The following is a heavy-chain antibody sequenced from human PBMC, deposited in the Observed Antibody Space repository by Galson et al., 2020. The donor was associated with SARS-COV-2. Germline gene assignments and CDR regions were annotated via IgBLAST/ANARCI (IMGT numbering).Heavy chain of an antibody. CDR1: GFTFRNYA. Sequence: ESLKISCAASGFTFRNYAMTWVRHAPGQGLEWVSAISGSSGGTYYVDSVKGRFTISRDNSKNTLYLQMNRLRAADTAVYYCAKEDDTSGYFWGGLTYWGQGTLVTVSS. CDR3: AKEDDTSGYFWGGLTY. CDR2: ISGSSGGT. V-gene: IGHV3-23*01. J-gene: IGHJ4*02. D-gene: IGHD3-22*01.